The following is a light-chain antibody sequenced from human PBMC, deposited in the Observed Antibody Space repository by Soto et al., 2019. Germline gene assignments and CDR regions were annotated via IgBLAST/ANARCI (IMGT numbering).Light chain of an antibody. CDR3: CSYVGTYTVV. V-gene: IGLV2-11*01. CDR2: DVS. Sequence: QSALTQPRSVSGSPGQSVTISCTGTSSDVGGYEYVSWYQQYPGKAPKLMIYDVSKRPSGVPDRFSGSKSGNTASLTISGLQAEDEADYYCCSYVGTYTVVFGGGTKVTVL. J-gene: IGLJ2*01. CDR1: SSDVGGYEY.